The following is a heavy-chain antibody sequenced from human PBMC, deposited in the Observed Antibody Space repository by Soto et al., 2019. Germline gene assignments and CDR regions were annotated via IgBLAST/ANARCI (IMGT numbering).Heavy chain of an antibody. Sequence: ASVKVSCKASGYTFTSYGISWVRQAPGQGLEWMGWISGYNGNTKYAQNVQDRVTMTTDTSTSIAYMDQRSLRSDDKAMYNCAREPRWELLAFDYWGQGTLVTVSS. CDR2: ISGYNGNT. CDR1: GYTFTSYG. V-gene: IGHV1-18*01. CDR3: AREPRWELLAFDY. D-gene: IGHD1-26*01. J-gene: IGHJ4*02.